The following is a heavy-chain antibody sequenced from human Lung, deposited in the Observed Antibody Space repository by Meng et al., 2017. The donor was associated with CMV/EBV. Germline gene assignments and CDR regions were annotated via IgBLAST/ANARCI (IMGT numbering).Heavy chain of an antibody. CDR3: ARGGYSDYDVRGSDYYYGMDV. CDR1: LFSFISYG. D-gene: IGHD5-12*01. Sequence: ASVNVSCXXXLFSFISYGISWVRQAPGQGLEWMGWISAYNGRKNYAQKFQGRVTMTTDTSTNTAYTELRSLRSDDTAVYFCARGGYSDYDVRGSDYYYGMDVWGQGTTVTVSS. V-gene: IGHV1-18*01. CDR2: ISAYNGRK. J-gene: IGHJ6*02.